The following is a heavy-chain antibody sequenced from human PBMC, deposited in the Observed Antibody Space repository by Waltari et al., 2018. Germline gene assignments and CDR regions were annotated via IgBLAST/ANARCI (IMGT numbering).Heavy chain of an antibody. J-gene: IGHJ6*02. D-gene: IGHD3-10*01. CDR1: GGSFSGYF. CDR3: ARVGDYHGSGRFGLDV. V-gene: IGHV4-34*01. Sequence: QVQLQQWGAGLLKPSETLSLTCAVYGGSFSGYFWSWIRQSPGKGLGWIGQINRDGSNKLNPSLKSRGAMSVDTIKSQSSLRLSSVTAADAAVYYCARVGDYHGSGRFGLDVWGQGTRVTVSS. CDR2: INRDGSN.